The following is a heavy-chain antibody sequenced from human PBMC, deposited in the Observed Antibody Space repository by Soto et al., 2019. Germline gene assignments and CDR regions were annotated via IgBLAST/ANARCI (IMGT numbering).Heavy chain of an antibody. D-gene: IGHD3-22*01. CDR2: ISSNGGST. CDR3: ARDSPYYYDSSGYLPSPRAFDI. Sequence: GGSLRLSCAASGFTFSSYAMHWVRQAPGKGLEYVSAISSNGGSTYYANSVKGRFTISRDNSKNTLYLQMGSLRAEDMAVYYCARDSPYYYDSSGYLPSPRAFDIWGQGTMVTVSS. J-gene: IGHJ3*02. CDR1: GFTFSSYA. V-gene: IGHV3-64*01.